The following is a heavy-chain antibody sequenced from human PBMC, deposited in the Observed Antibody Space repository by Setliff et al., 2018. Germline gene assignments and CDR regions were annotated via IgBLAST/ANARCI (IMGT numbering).Heavy chain of an antibody. J-gene: IGHJ5*02. Sequence: ETLSLTCTVSRASVTSYYWNWIRQPAGKGLEWIGRTSTGGGSNYNPSLKSRVIMSVDPSRNQFSLRLNSVTAADTAIYYCARGGVLGPNTRWFDPWGQGILVTVSS. CDR3: ARGGVLGPNTRWFDP. D-gene: IGHD1-26*01. V-gene: IGHV4-4*07. CDR1: RASVTSYY. CDR2: TSTGGGS.